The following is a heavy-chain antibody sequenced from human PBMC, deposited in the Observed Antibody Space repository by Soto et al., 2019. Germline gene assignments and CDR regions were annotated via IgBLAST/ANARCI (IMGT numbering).Heavy chain of an antibody. CDR1: GGSISNYY. V-gene: IGHV4-4*08. Sequence: QVQLQESGPGLVKPSETLSLTCSLSGGSISNYYWTWIRQSPEKGLEFIGYIYFTGSANYNPSLRSRATISVDTSKNQCSLKMTSVTAADTAVYFCARGNVDYDLPRYYFDFWGQGALVTVSS. J-gene: IGHJ4*02. CDR3: ARGNVDYDLPRYYFDF. D-gene: IGHD4-17*01. CDR2: IYFTGSA.